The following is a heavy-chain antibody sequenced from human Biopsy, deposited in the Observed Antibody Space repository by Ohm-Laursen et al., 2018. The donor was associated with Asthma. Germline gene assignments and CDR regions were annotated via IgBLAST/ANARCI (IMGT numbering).Heavy chain of an antibody. CDR1: GGSISSGGYS. Sequence: TLSLTCLVSGGSISSGGYSWSWIRQPPGKGLEWIGYIYHSGSTYYNPSLKSRVTISVDRSKNQFSLKLSSVTAADTAVYYCARVKDGYNFDYWGQGTLVTVSS. CDR2: IYHSGST. J-gene: IGHJ4*02. CDR3: ARVKDGYNFDY. V-gene: IGHV4-30-2*01. D-gene: IGHD5-24*01.